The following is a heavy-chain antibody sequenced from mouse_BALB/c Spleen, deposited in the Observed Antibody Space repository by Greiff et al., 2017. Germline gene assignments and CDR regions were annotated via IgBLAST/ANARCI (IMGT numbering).Heavy chain of an antibody. Sequence: VQLVESGPGLVAPSQSLSITCTVSGFSLTSYGVHWVRQPPGKGLEWLGVIWAGGSTNYNSALMSRLSISKDNSKSQVFLKMNSLQTDDTAMYYCARAYYYGSSYWYFDVWGAGTTVTVSS. CDR1: GFSLTSYG. D-gene: IGHD1-1*01. J-gene: IGHJ1*01. V-gene: IGHV2-9*02. CDR3: ARAYYYGSSYWYFDV. CDR2: IWAGGST.